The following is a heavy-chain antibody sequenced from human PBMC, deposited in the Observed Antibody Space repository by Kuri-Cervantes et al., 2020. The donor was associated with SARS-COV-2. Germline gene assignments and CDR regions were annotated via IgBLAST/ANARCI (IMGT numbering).Heavy chain of an antibody. D-gene: IGHD3-10*01. J-gene: IGHJ5*02. V-gene: IGHV1-69*13. CDR2: IIPIFGTA. Sequence: SVKVSCKASGGTFSSYAISWVRRAPGQGLEWMGGIIPIFGTANYAQKFQGRVTITADESTSTAYMELSSLRSEDTAVYYCARDYRHPVTIVDPRGWFDPWGQETLVTVSS. CDR3: ARDYRHPVTIVDPRGWFDP. CDR1: GGTFSSYA.